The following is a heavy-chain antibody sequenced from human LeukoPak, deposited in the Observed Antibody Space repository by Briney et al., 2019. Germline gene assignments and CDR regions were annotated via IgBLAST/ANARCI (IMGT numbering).Heavy chain of an antibody. Sequence: GGSLRLSCAASGFTFSSYGMHWVRQAPGKGLEWVAFIRYDGGNKYYADSVKGRFTISRDNSKNTLYLQMNSLRAEDTAVYYCAKKMVRGVIIFPVWMDVWGQGTTVTVSS. CDR1: GFTFSSYG. CDR3: AKKMVRGVIIFPVWMDV. CDR2: IRYDGGNK. V-gene: IGHV3-30*02. D-gene: IGHD3-10*01. J-gene: IGHJ6*02.